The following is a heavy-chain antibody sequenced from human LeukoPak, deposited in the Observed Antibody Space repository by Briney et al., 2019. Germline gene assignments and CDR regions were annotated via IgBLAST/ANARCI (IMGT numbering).Heavy chain of an antibody. V-gene: IGHV3-66*01. Sequence: PGGSLRLSCAASEFSVGSNYMTWVRQAPGKGLEWVSLIYSGGCTYYADSVKGRFTISRDNSKNTLYLQMNSLRADDTAVYYCARGFPPRRNYDSSGYYSYYFDYWGQGTLVTVSS. CDR3: ARGFPPRRNYDSSGYYSYYFDY. CDR1: EFSVGSNY. D-gene: IGHD3-22*01. CDR2: IYSGGCT. J-gene: IGHJ4*02.